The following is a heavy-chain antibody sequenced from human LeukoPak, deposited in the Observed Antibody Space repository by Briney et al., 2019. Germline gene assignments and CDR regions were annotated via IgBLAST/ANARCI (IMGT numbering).Heavy chain of an antibody. CDR1: GFIFSDYA. CDR2: ITGSGGDT. Sequence: PGGSLRLSCTASGFIFSDYAMTWVHQAPGKGLEWVSTITGSGGDTYYADSVKGRFTISSDDSKNTLYLQMNSLTAEETAIYCCARDGGAIIVDFWGQGTLVTVSS. D-gene: IGHD2-21*01. CDR3: ARDGGAIIVDF. V-gene: IGHV3-23*01. J-gene: IGHJ4*02.